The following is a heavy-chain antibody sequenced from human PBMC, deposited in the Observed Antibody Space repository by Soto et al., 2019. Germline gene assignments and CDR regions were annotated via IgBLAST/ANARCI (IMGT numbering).Heavy chain of an antibody. CDR3: ATVHCSGGSCYFDY. J-gene: IGHJ4*02. V-gene: IGHV1-69*02. Sequence: QVQLVQSGAEVKKPGSSVKVSCKASGGTFSSYTISWVRQAPGQGLEWMGRIIPTLGIANYAQKFQGRVTITADKSTSTAYMELSSLRSEDTAVYYCATVHCSGGSCYFDYWGQGTLVTVSS. CDR2: IIPTLGIA. CDR1: GGTFSSYT. D-gene: IGHD2-15*01.